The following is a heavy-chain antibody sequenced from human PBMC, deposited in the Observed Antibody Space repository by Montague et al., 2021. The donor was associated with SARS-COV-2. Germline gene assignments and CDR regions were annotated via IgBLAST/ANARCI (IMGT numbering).Heavy chain of an antibody. CDR1: GGSISSSNW. CDR2: IYHSGST. Sequence: SETRSLTCAVSGGSISSSNWWSWVRQPPGKGLEWIGGIYHSGSTNYNPSLKSRVTISVGKSKKQFSLKLSSVTAADTAVYYCARDRRSWFPPYYYGMDVWGQGTTVTASS. CDR3: ARDRRSWFPPYYYGMDV. V-gene: IGHV4-4*02. D-gene: IGHD6-13*01. J-gene: IGHJ6*02.